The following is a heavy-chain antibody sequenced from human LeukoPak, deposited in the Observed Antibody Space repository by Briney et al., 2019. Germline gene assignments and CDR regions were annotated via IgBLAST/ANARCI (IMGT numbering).Heavy chain of an antibody. V-gene: IGHV4-31*03. Sequence: PSETLSLTCTVSGGSISSGGYYWSWIRQHPGKGLEWIGYIYYSGSTYFNPSLKSRVTISVDTSKNQFSLKLSSVTAADTAVYYCARDRFLVGRSAFDIWGQGTMVTVSS. D-gene: IGHD1-26*01. J-gene: IGHJ3*02. CDR2: IYYSGST. CDR1: GGSISSGGYY. CDR3: ARDRFLVGRSAFDI.